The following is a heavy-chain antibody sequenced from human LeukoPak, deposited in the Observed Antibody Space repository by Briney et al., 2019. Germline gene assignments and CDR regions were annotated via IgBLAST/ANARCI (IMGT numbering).Heavy chain of an antibody. J-gene: IGHJ4*02. D-gene: IGHD3-22*01. CDR2: INHSGST. CDR3: ARDAMYYYDSSGYYGGFDY. CDR1: GGSFSGYY. V-gene: IGHV4-34*01. Sequence: SETLSLTCAVYGGSFSGYYWSWIRQPPGKGLEWIGEINHSGSTNYNPSLKSRVTISVDTSKNQFSLKLSSVTAADTAVYYCARDAMYYYDSSGYYGGFDYWGQGTLVTGSS.